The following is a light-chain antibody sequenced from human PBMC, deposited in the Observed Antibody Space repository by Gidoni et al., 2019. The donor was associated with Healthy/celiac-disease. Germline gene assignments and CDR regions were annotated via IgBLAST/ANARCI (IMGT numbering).Light chain of an antibody. V-gene: IGKV4-1*01. CDR3: QQYYSTPWT. Sequence: DIVMTQSPDSLAVSLGERATINCKSSQSVLYSSNNKNYLAWYQQKPGQPPKLLIYWASTRESGVPDRFSGSGSGTDFTLTISSLQDEDVEVYYCQQYYSTPWTVGQETKVEIK. J-gene: IGKJ1*01. CDR2: WAS. CDR1: QSVLYSSNNKNY.